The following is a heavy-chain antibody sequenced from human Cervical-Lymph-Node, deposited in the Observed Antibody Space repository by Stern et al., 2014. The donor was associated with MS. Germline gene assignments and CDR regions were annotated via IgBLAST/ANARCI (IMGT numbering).Heavy chain of an antibody. CDR2: ISSSNTTI. J-gene: IGHJ4*02. V-gene: IGHV3-48*01. D-gene: IGHD1-26*01. Sequence: EVQLVEAGGGLVQPGGSLRLSCAASGFTFSDYSVNWVRQAPGKGLEWISYISSSNTTIYYADSVKGRFTISRDNAKNSLSLQMNSLRAEDTAVYYCTGGGATSVDYWGQGTLVTVSS. CDR1: GFTFSDYS. CDR3: TGGGATSVDY.